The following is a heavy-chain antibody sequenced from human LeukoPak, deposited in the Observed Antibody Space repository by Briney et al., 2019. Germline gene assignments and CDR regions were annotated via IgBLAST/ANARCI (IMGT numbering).Heavy chain of an antibody. CDR2: IYYSGST. J-gene: IGHJ4*02. V-gene: IGHV4-39*01. CDR1: GGSIRSSSYY. CDR3: ARHIGGWLYYFDY. Sequence: SETLSLTCTVSGGSIRSSSYYWGWSRQPPGKGLEWIGSIYYSGSTYYNPSLKSRVTISVDTSKNQFSLKLSSVTAADTAVYYCARHIGGWLYYFDYWGQGTLVTVSS. D-gene: IGHD6-19*01.